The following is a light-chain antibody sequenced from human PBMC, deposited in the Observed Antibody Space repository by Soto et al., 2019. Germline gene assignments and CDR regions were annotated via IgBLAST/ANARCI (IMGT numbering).Light chain of an antibody. CDR1: SSNIGNNY. CDR2: DND. J-gene: IGLJ2*01. V-gene: IGLV1-51*01. Sequence: QSVLTQPPSVSAAPGQKVTISCSGSSSNIGNNYVSWYQHLPGTAPTLLMYDNDKRPSGIPDRFSGSKSGTSATLGIAGLQTGDEADYYCDTWDSSLSVVLFGGGTKLTVL. CDR3: DTWDSSLSVVL.